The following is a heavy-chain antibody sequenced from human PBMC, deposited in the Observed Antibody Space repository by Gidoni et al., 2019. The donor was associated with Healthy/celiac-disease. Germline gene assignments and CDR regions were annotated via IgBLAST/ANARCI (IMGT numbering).Heavy chain of an antibody. CDR1: GFPFSSYG. J-gene: IGHJ4*02. D-gene: IGHD2-21*01. Sequence: QVQLVESGGGVVKPGRSLRLSCAPSGFPFSSYGMHWVRQAPGKGLEWVAVIWYDGSNKYYADSVKGRFTIARDNSNNTLYLQMNSLRAEDTAVYYCAREIEGGSPVIDYWGQGTLVTVSS. CDR3: AREIEGGSPVIDY. V-gene: IGHV3-33*01. CDR2: IWYDGSNK.